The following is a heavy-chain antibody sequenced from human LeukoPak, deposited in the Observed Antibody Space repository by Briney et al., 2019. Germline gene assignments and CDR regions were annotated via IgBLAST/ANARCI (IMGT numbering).Heavy chain of an antibody. Sequence: ASVTVSCKASGYTFTGYYMHWVRQPPGQGLEWMGWINPNSGGTNYAQKFQGRVTMTRDTSISTAYMELSRLRSDDTAVYYCARNIVVVPAAIYSRYYYYGMDVWGQGTTVTVSS. CDR1: GYTFTGYY. V-gene: IGHV1-2*02. CDR3: ARNIVVVPAAIYSRYYYYGMDV. CDR2: INPNSGGT. D-gene: IGHD2-2*01. J-gene: IGHJ6*02.